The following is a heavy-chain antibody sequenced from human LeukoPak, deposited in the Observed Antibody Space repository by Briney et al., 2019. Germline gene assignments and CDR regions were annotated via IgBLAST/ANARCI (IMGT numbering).Heavy chain of an antibody. CDR1: GFTFSSYA. Sequence: GSLGLSCAASGFTFSSYAMSWIRQPPGKGLEWIGEINHSGSTNYNPSLKSRVTISVDTSKNQFSLKLSSVTAADTAVYYCAVDSSGYYPTWGQGTLVTVSS. CDR2: INHSGST. D-gene: IGHD3-22*01. J-gene: IGHJ4*02. V-gene: IGHV4-34*08. CDR3: AVDSSGYYPT.